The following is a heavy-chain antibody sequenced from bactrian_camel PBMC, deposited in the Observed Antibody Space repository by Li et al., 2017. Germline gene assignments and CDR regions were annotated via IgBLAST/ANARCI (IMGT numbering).Heavy chain of an antibody. J-gene: IGHJ4*01. V-gene: IGHV3S19*01. CDR2: IGSGGGT. D-gene: IGHD6*01. CDR3: AADLDPFGTVVLVGCPPYRY. CDR1: GYNAGRNC. Sequence: VQLVESGGGSVQAGGSLTLSCTISGYNAGRNCISWFRQAPGKELEGVTTIGSGGGTTYADFVKGRFTISHVNANNTLHLQMNDLKPEDTAVYYCAADLDPFGTVVLVGCPPYRYRGQGTQVTVS.